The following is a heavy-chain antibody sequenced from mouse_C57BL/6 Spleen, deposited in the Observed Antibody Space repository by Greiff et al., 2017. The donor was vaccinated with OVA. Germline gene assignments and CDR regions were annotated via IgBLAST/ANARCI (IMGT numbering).Heavy chain of an antibody. J-gene: IGHJ2*01. CDR1: GYTFTDYY. V-gene: IGHV1-76*01. Sequence: QVQLKESGAELVRPGASVKLSCKASGYTFTDYYINWVKQRPGQGLEWIARIYPGSGNTYYNEKFKGKATLTAEKSSSTAYMQLSSLTSEDSAVYFCARGDYYGSSHFDYWGQGTTLTVSS. CDR3: ARGDYYGSSHFDY. D-gene: IGHD1-1*01. CDR2: IYPGSGNT.